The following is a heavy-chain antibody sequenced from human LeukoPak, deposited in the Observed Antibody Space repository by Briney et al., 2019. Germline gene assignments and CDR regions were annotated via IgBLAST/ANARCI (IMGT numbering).Heavy chain of an antibody. CDR2: INTNTGNP. D-gene: IGHD6-19*01. J-gene: IGHJ4*02. CDR1: GYTFTSYA. CDR3: ARDSSGWYTEGGFDY. Sequence: ASVTVSCTASGYTFTSYAMNWVRQAPGQGLEWMGWINTNTGNPTYAQGFTGRFVFSLDTSVSTAYLQISSLKAEDTAVYYCARDSSGWYTEGGFDYWGQGTLVTVSS. V-gene: IGHV7-4-1*02.